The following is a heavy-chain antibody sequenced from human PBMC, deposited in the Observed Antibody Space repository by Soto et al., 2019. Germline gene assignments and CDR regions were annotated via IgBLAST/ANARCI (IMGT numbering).Heavy chain of an antibody. D-gene: IGHD5-18*01. CDR2: INQDGSEK. V-gene: IGHV3-7*05. CDR3: ARDGSTSWYSYDYHGMDV. J-gene: IGHJ6*02. CDR1: GFTFRTDW. Sequence: EVQLVESGGGLVQPGGSLRLSCGASGFTFRTDWLSWVRQVPGKGLEWVANINQDGSEKDYVDSVKVRFTISRDNAKNSLYLQMGSMRAEDTALYYCARDGSTSWYSYDYHGMDVLGQGTTVTVSS.